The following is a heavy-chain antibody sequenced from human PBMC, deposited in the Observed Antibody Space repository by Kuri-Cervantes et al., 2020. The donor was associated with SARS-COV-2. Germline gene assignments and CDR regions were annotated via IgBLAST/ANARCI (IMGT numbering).Heavy chain of an antibody. D-gene: IGHD6-19*01. CDR3: AKEIRLYYYMDV. Sequence: GESLKISCVASGFSSSDYAMSWVRQTPGKGLEWISVISGSAGRTYYADSVKGRFTVSKDNFRNTLYLQMNSLRAEDTAVYYRAKEIRLYYYMDVWGKGTTVTVSS. CDR2: ISGSAGRT. CDR1: GFSSSDYA. J-gene: IGHJ6*03. V-gene: IGHV3-23*01.